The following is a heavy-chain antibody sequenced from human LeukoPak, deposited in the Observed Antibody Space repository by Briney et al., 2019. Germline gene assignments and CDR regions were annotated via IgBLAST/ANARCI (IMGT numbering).Heavy chain of an antibody. CDR2: ISNSSSTV. J-gene: IGHJ4*02. CDR1: GFTFSSYG. D-gene: IGHD3-16*01. Sequence: PGGSLRLSCAASGFTFSSYGMNWVRQAPGKGLEWVSYISNSSSTVYYADSVKGRFTISRDNAKNSLYLQMNSLRVEDTAVYYCARDNGGPDDYWGQGTLVTVSS. CDR3: ARDNGGPDDY. V-gene: IGHV3-48*01.